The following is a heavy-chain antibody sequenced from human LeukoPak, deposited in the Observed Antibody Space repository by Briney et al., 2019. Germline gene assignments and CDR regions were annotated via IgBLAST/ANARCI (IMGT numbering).Heavy chain of an antibody. J-gene: IGHJ6*02. Sequence: SQTLSLTCTVSGGSISSGDYYWSWTRQPPGKGLEWIGYIYYSGSTYYNPSLKSRVTISVDTSKNQFSLKLSSVTAADTAVYYCARHDFSNYYYGMDVWGQGTTVTVSS. CDR3: ARHDFSNYYYGMDV. CDR2: IYYSGST. CDR1: GGSISSGDYY. D-gene: IGHD4-11*01. V-gene: IGHV4-30-4*01.